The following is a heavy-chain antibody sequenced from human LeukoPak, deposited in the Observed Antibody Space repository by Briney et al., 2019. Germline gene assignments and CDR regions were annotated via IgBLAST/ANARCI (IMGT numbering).Heavy chain of an antibody. Sequence: SETLSLTCTVSGGSISGDYWSWIRQSPGKGLEWIAYIHSSGSTSYNPSLKSRVTISVDTSKNQFSLKLSSVTAADTAVYYCALRTPLNCSSTSCYIVVDAFDIWGQGTMVTVSS. CDR2: IHSSGST. CDR1: GGSISGDY. D-gene: IGHD2-2*02. CDR3: ALRTPLNCSSTSCYIVVDAFDI. J-gene: IGHJ3*02. V-gene: IGHV4-59*04.